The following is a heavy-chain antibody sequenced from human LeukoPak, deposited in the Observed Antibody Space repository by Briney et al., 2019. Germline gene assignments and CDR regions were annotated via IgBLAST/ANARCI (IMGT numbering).Heavy chain of an antibody. CDR3: VLGSYNYYYYGMDV. V-gene: IGHV1-69*01. CDR1: GGTFSSYA. Sequence: SVKVSCKASGGTFSSYAISWVRQAPGQGLEWMGGIIPIFGTANHAQKFQGRVTITADESTSTAYMELSSLRSEDTAVYYCVLGSYNYYYYGMDVWGKGTTVTVSS. CDR2: IIPIFGTA. D-gene: IGHD3-10*01. J-gene: IGHJ6*04.